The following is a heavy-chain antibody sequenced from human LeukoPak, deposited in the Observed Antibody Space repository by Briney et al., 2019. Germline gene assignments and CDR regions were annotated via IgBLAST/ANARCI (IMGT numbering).Heavy chain of an antibody. CDR1: GGTFSSYT. J-gene: IGHJ5*02. D-gene: IGHD3-10*01. Sequence: SVKVSCKASGGTFSSYTINWVRQAPGQGLEWMGGIIPIFGTANYAQKFQGRVTMTRDTSISTAYMELSRLRSDDTAVYYCATNILVRDIINWFDPWGQGTLVTVSS. CDR2: IIPIFGTA. CDR3: ATNILVRDIINWFDP. V-gene: IGHV1-69*05.